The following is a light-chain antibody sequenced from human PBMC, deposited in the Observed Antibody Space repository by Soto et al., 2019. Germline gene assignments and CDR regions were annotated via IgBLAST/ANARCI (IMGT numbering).Light chain of an antibody. Sequence: EVVLTQSPATLSLSPGARAPLSCRARQSVSSHFAWYQQKSGQAPRLLIYDASKRATGIPARFSGSGSGTDFTLTISSLEPEDFAVYYCQQRSNWPTFGQGTRLEIK. V-gene: IGKV3-11*01. J-gene: IGKJ5*01. CDR1: QSVSSH. CDR3: QQRSNWPT. CDR2: DAS.